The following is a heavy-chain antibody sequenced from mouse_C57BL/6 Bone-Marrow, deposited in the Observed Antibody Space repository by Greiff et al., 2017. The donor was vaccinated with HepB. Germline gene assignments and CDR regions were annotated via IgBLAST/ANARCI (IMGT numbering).Heavy chain of an antibody. J-gene: IGHJ1*03. CDR1: GFSFNTYA. CDR2: IRSKSNNYAT. V-gene: IGHV10-1*01. Sequence: EVQGVESGGGLVQPKGSLKLSCAASGFSFNTYAMNWVRQAPGKGLEWVARIRSKSNNYATYYADSVKDRFTISRDDSESMLYLQMNNLKTEDTAIYYCVRHDYYGSSYVSWYFDVWGTGTTVTVSS. CDR3: VRHDYYGSSYVSWYFDV. D-gene: IGHD1-1*01.